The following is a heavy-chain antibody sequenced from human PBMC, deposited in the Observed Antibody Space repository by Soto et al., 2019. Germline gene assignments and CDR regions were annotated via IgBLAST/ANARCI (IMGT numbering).Heavy chain of an antibody. Sequence: QLQLQESGPGLVKPSETLSLTCTVSGGSITRNNHYWGWIRQSPGKGLEWIGSILYSGSINYNPSLKSRVTISVETSKNQFSLKMSSVTAADTPVYYCARLGSSGWYQGSYFDYWGQGTLVTVSS. CDR1: GGSITRNNHY. V-gene: IGHV4-39*01. CDR2: ILYSGSI. CDR3: ARLGSSGWYQGSYFDY. D-gene: IGHD6-19*01. J-gene: IGHJ4*02.